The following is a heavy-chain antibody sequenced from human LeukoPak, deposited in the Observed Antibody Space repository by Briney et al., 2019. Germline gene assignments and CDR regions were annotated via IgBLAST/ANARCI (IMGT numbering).Heavy chain of an antibody. D-gene: IGHD1-26*01. J-gene: IGHJ5*02. CDR3: ARHEYSGSYYGLSWFDP. CDR2: IYYSGST. Sequence: SETLSLTCTVSGGSISSSGYYWGWIRQPPGKGLEWIASIYYSGSTYYNPSLKSRVTISVDTSKNQLSLNLSSLTATDTAVYYCARHEYSGSYYGLSWFDPWGQGTLVTVSS. V-gene: IGHV4-39*01. CDR1: GGSISSSGYY.